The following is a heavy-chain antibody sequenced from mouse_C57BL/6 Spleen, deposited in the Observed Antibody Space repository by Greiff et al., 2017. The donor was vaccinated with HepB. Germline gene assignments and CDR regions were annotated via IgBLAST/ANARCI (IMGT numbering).Heavy chain of an antibody. D-gene: IGHD1-1*01. CDR2: ISSGGDYI. Sequence: EVKLVESGEGLVKPGGSLKLSCAASGFTFSSYAMSWVRQTPEKRLEWVAYISSGGDYIYYADTVKGRCTISRDNARNTLYLQMSSLKSEDTAMYYCTRGDGSSYVGYAMDYWGQGTSVTVSS. CDR3: TRGDGSSYVGYAMDY. J-gene: IGHJ4*01. CDR1: GFTFSSYA. V-gene: IGHV5-9-1*02.